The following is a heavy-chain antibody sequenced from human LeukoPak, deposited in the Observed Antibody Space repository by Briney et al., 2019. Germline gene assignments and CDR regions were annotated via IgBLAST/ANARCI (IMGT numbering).Heavy chain of an antibody. V-gene: IGHV4-39*01. CDR2: IYYSGST. D-gene: IGHD4-23*01. J-gene: IGHJ1*01. Sequence: PSETLSLTCRVSGDSISRSTNYWGWIHQPPGKGLEWIGSIYYSGSTHYNPSLKSRVTISVDTSKNQFSLKLSSVTAADTAVYYCARHTNYGGYTFSEYFHYWGQGTLVTVSS. CDR3: ARHTNYGGYTFSEYFHY. CDR1: GDSISRSTNY.